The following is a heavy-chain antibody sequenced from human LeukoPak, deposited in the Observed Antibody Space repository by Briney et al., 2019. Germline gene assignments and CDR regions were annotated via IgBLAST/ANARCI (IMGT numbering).Heavy chain of an antibody. D-gene: IGHD4-17*01. CDR1: EFPFITFS. J-gene: IGHJ6*02. CDR2: ISSSSSTI. Sequence: GGPLRLPCAASEFPFITFSMTWARQPPGKGLEWVSYISSSSSTIYYTDSVKGRFTISRDNAKNSLYLQMNSLRDEDTAVYYCARPTYGDYGMDVWGQGTTVTVSS. CDR3: ARPTYGDYGMDV. V-gene: IGHV3-48*02.